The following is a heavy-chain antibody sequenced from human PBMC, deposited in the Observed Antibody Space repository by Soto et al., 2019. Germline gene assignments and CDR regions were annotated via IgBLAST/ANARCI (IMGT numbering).Heavy chain of an antibody. Sequence: GESLKISCAASGFTFSSYSMNWVRQAPGKGLKWVSYISSSGSTIYYADTVKGQFTISRDNAKNSLYLQMNSLRDEDTFVYYCARDLIMVYAIDFDYWGQGTLVTVSS. J-gene: IGHJ4*02. CDR1: GFTFSSYS. CDR2: ISSSGSTI. D-gene: IGHD2-8*01. V-gene: IGHV3-48*02. CDR3: ARDLIMVYAIDFDY.